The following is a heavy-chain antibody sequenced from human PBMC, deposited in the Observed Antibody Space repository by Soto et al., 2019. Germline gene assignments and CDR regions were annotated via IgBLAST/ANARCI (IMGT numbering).Heavy chain of an antibody. V-gene: IGHV3-33*01. CDR1: GFTCSSYG. CDR3: ARDHLDYDFWSGYNYYYGMYV. D-gene: IGHD3-3*01. Sequence: QVQLVESGGGVVQPGRSLRLSCAASGFTCSSYGMHWVRQAPGKGLEWVEVIWYDGSNKYYADSVKGRFTISRDNSKNTLYLQMNSLRAEDTAVYYCARDHLDYDFWSGYNYYYGMYVWGQGTTVTVSS. CDR2: IWYDGSNK. J-gene: IGHJ6*02.